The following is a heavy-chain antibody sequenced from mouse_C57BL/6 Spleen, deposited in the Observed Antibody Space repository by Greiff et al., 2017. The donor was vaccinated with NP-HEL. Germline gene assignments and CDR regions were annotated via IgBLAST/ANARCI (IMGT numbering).Heavy chain of an antibody. Sequence: QVQLQQSGAELVRPGTSVKLSCKASGYTFTSYWMHWVKQRPGQGLEWIGVIDPSDSYTNYNQKFKGKATLTVETSSSTAYMQLSSLTSEDSAVYYCARGRLRGDYYAMDYWGQGTSVTVSS. D-gene: IGHD2-4*01. CDR2: IDPSDSYT. CDR1: GYTFTSYW. CDR3: ARGRLRGDYYAMDY. V-gene: IGHV1-59*01. J-gene: IGHJ4*01.